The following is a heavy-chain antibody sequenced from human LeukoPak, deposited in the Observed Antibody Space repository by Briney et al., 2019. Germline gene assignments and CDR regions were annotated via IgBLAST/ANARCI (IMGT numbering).Heavy chain of an antibody. CDR3: ARVILTGGYSYGLLDAFDI. J-gene: IGHJ3*02. Sequence: ASVKVSCKASGYTFTGHYMHWVRQAPGQGLEWMGWINPNSGGTIYAQKFQGRVTMTRDTSISTVYMELSRLRSDDTAVYYCARVILTGGYSYGLLDAFDIWGQGTMVTVSS. V-gene: IGHV1-2*02. D-gene: IGHD5-18*01. CDR1: GYTFTGHY. CDR2: INPNSGGT.